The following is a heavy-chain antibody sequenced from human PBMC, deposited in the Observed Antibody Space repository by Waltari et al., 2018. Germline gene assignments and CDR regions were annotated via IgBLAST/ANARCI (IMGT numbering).Heavy chain of an antibody. CDR3: VRGSRYTPSDL. D-gene: IGHD3-16*02. J-gene: IGHJ5*02. V-gene: IGHV3-33*01. Sequence: VQLVESGGGVVQPGGSLSLSCEAFGFTFSSFGMHWVRQAPGKGPEWVALIWYDEGRTYYADSVKGRFTVFSDKPKDTINLRMNRLRAEDTAVYYCVRGSRYTPSDLWGQGTLVTVSA. CDR1: GFTFSSFG. CDR2: IWYDEGRT.